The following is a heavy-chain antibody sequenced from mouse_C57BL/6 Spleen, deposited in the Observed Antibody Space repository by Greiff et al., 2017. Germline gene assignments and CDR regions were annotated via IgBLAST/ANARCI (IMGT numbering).Heavy chain of an antibody. Sequence: QVQLQQPGAELVKPGASVKMSCKASGYTFTSYWITWVKQRPGQGLEWIGDIYPGSGSTNYNEKFKSKATLTVDTSSSTAYMQLSSLTSEDSAVYCCATPPIYYDYFWYFEVWGTGTTVTVSS. CDR2: IYPGSGST. D-gene: IGHD2-4*01. J-gene: IGHJ1*03. CDR1: GYTFTSYW. V-gene: IGHV1-55*01. CDR3: ATPPIYYDYFWYFEV.